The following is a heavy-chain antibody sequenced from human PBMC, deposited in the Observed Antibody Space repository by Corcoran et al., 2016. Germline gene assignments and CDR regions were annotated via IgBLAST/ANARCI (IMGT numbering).Heavy chain of an antibody. J-gene: IGHJ6*02. Sequence: EVQLVESGGDLVQPGGSLRLSCAASGFTFSDSAIHWVRQASGKGLEWVGLIRSNPNSHATAYAASMRDRFTISRDDSKNTAYLQMNSLKTEDTAVYYCNRGIGGYGMDVWGQGTTVTVSS. CDR1: GFTFSDSA. D-gene: IGHD3-16*01. CDR3: NRGIGGYGMDV. V-gene: IGHV3-73*02. CDR2: IRSNPNSHAT.